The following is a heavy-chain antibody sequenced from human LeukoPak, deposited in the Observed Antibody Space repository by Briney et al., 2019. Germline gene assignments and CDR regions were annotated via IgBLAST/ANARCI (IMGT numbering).Heavy chain of an antibody. D-gene: IGHD2-21*01. J-gene: IGHJ4*02. CDR3: VRQSVSYSFYY. V-gene: IGHV3-9*03. CDR1: GFIFDDYA. CDR2: ITSNASSI. Sequence: AGGSLRLSCAASGFIFDDYAMHWVRQAAGKGVEWVFAITSNASSIAYSPSLKAPFTLSRHNAKSSLYLQMSTLRAEDMALYYCVRQSVSYSFYYWGQGTLVTVSS.